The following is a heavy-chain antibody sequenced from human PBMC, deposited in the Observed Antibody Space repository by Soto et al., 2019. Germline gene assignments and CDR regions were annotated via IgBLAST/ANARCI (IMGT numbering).Heavy chain of an antibody. V-gene: IGHV3-74*01. Sequence: GGSLRLSCAASGFTFSSYWMHWVRQAPGKGLVWVSRINSDGSSTSYADSVKGRFTISRDNAKNTLYLQMNSLRAEDTAVYYCARDLSEVGCSSTSCYGGWFDPGGQGTLVTVSS. CDR1: GFTFSSYW. J-gene: IGHJ5*02. CDR2: INSDGSST. D-gene: IGHD2-2*01. CDR3: ARDLSEVGCSSTSCYGGWFDP.